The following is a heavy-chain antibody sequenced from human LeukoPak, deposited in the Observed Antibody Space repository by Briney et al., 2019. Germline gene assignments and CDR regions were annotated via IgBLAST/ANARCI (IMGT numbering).Heavy chain of an antibody. D-gene: IGHD2-15*01. V-gene: IGHV3-74*01. CDR3: ARVGCSGASCYDYYYYGMDV. Sequence: GGSLRLSCAASGFAFSSYWMHWVRQAPGKGLVWVSRINSDGSTTSYADSVKGRFTISRDNAKNTLYLQMNSLRAEDTAVYYCARVGCSGASCYDYYYYGMDVWGQGTTVTVSS. CDR1: GFAFSSYW. CDR2: INSDGSTT. J-gene: IGHJ6*02.